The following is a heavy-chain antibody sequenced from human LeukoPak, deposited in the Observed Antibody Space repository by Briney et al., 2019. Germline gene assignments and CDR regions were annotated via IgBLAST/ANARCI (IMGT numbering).Heavy chain of an antibody. Sequence: GGSLRLSCAASGFTFCTYAMSWVRQAPRKGLVWVSRISTDGTYTEYADSVKGRFTISRDNAKDTLYLQVNSLRAEDTAVYYCAITVDCRATTDCYSYFHHWGQGTLVTVSS. CDR2: ISTDGTYT. CDR3: AITVDCRATTDCYSYFHH. J-gene: IGHJ1*01. D-gene: IGHD2-21*02. V-gene: IGHV3-74*03. CDR1: GFTFCTYA.